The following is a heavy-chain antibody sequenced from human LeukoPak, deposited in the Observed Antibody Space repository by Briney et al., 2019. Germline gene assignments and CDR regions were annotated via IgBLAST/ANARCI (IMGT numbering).Heavy chain of an antibody. CDR2: IKQDGSEK. V-gene: IGHV3-7*01. CDR3: ARYRSSWYAYNWFDP. J-gene: IGHJ5*02. CDR1: GFTFSSYW. Sequence: GGSLRLSCAASGFTFSSYWMSWVRQAPGKGLEWVANIKQDGSEKYYVDSVEGRFTISRDNAKNSLYLQMNSLRAEDTAVYYCARYRSSWYAYNWFDPWGQGTLVTVSS. D-gene: IGHD6-13*01.